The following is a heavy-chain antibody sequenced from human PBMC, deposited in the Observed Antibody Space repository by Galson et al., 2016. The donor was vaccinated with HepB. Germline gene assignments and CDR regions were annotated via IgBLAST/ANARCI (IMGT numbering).Heavy chain of an antibody. D-gene: IGHD6-25*01. Sequence: SETLSLTCAVSGGSLSDSYWSWIRQPPGKGLEWIGAIKHNGSTNCNPSLKSRLTISVDTSRNQFSLKLSSVTAADTAVYYWARGGRLRRQKKHYYGLDVWGQGTTVTVSS. V-gene: IGHV4-34*01. CDR3: ARGGRLRRQKKHYYGLDV. J-gene: IGHJ6*02. CDR1: GGSLSDSY. CDR2: IKHNGST.